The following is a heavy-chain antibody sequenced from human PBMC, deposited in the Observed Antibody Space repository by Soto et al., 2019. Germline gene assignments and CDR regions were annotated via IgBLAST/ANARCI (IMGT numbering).Heavy chain of an antibody. CDR2: ISGSGVST. CDR1: GFTFSSYA. CDR3: AKEKAYSSGWDGMDV. V-gene: IGHV3-23*01. D-gene: IGHD6-19*01. J-gene: IGHJ6*02. Sequence: EVQLLESGGGLVQPGGSLRLSCAASGFTFSSYAMSWVRQAPGKGLEWVSAISGSGVSTYYADSVKGRFTISRDNSKKTLYLQMNSLRAEDTAVYYCAKEKAYSSGWDGMDVWGQGTTVTVSS.